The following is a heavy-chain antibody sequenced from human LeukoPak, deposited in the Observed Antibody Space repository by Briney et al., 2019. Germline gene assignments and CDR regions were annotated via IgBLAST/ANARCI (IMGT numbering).Heavy chain of an antibody. CDR2: INPNSGGT. Sequence: RASVKVSCTASGYTFSGYYMHWVRQAPGQGLEWMGCINPNSGGTNYARNFQGRVTMTRNTSITTAYMELARLTSDDTAVYYCARGAGWSPLLYYYYYYMDVWGKGTTVTVSS. D-gene: IGHD6-19*01. CDR1: GYTFSGYY. J-gene: IGHJ6*03. CDR3: ARGAGWSPLLYYYYYYMDV. V-gene: IGHV1-2*02.